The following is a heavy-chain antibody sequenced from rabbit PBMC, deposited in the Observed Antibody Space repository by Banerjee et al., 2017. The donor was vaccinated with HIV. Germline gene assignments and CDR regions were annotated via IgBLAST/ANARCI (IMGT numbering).Heavy chain of an antibody. CDR1: GFSFSSGYD. J-gene: IGHJ4*01. D-gene: IGHD6-1*01. CDR3: ARSSYVSYAYDL. Sequence: QSLEESGGDLVKPGASLTLTCTASGFSFSSGYDMCWVRQAPGKGLEWIACIYGGSSGNTYYASWAKGRFTISKTSSTTVTLQMTSLTAADTATYFCARSSYVSYAYDLWGPGTLVTVS. CDR2: IYGGSSGNT. V-gene: IGHV1S40*01.